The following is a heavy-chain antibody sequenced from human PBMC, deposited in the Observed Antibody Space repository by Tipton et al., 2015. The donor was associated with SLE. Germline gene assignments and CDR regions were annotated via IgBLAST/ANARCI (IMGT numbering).Heavy chain of an antibody. CDR3: ARTNLQESLVDWYFDL. J-gene: IGHJ2*01. D-gene: IGHD5-24*01. CDR1: GDSITSDY. CDR2: ISYSGST. Sequence: TLSLTCTVSGDSITSDYWTWIRQPPGKGLEWIGYISYSGSTNYNPSVRSRVSISLDTSKNQFSLKVKSVTTADTAVYYCARTNLQESLVDWYFDLWGRGTLVTVSS. V-gene: IGHV4-59*01.